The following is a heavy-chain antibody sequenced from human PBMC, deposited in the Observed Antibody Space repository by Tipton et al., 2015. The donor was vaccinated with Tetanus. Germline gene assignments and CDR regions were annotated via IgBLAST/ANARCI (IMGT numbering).Heavy chain of an antibody. CDR2: IYYSGST. D-gene: IGHD1-26*01. J-gene: IGHJ4*02. CDR1: GGSISSSSYY. CDR3: ASWAYSGSYYSRGPRDY. V-gene: IGHV4-39*01. Sequence: TLSLTCTVSGGSISSSSYYWGWIRQPPGKGLEWIGSIYYSGSTYYNPSLKSRVTISVDTSKHQFSLKLSSVTAADTAVYYCASWAYSGSYYSRGPRDYWGQGTLVTVSS.